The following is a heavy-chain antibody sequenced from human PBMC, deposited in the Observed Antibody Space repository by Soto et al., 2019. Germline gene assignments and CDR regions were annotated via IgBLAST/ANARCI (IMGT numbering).Heavy chain of an antibody. V-gene: IGHV3-49*04. Sequence: PEGGLGRSCTGSGNNFRDYCVAWARQAPGKGLEWVSSIRSKATGETTEYAASVKGRFIISRDDSKSTAYLQMNSLKTEDTAVYYCYRWSSYSWSNFLGQGTLVTVSS. CDR3: YRWSSYSWSNF. CDR1: GNNFRDYC. D-gene: IGHD1-20*01. J-gene: IGHJ4*02. CDR2: IRSKATGETT.